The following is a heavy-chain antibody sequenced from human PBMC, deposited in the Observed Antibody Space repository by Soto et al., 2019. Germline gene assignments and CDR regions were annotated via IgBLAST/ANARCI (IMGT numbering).Heavy chain of an antibody. V-gene: IGHV3-30*18. Sequence: GGSLRLSCAASGSTFSSFVMHWVRQDPGKGLEWVAFISYDGNRKYYADSVKDRLTISRDNSKSTLYLQMNKLRAEDTAVYYCANGSGGNFEYWGQGNLDT. CDR1: GSTFSSFV. CDR3: ANGSGGNFEY. J-gene: IGHJ4*01. D-gene: IGHD3-10*01. CDR2: ISYDGNRK.